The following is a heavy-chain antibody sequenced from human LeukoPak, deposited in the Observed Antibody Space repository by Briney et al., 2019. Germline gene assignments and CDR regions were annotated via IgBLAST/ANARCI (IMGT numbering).Heavy chain of an antibody. D-gene: IGHD3-10*01. V-gene: IGHV4-59*08. CDR2: IYYSGST. J-gene: IGHJ4*02. CDR3: ARGRLLWFGEPYFDY. Sequence: TSETLSLTCTVSGVSISSYYWSWIRQPPGKGLEWIGYIYYSGSTNYNPSLKSRVTISVDTSKNQFSLKLSSVTAADTAVYYCARGRLLWFGEPYFDYWGQGTLVTVSS. CDR1: GVSISSYY.